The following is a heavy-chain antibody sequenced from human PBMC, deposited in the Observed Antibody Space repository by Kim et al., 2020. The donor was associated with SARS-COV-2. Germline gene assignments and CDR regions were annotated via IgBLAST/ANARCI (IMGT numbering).Heavy chain of an antibody. V-gene: IGHV3-53*01. CDR1: GFTVSSNY. CDR2: IYNDGTT. D-gene: IGHD3-3*01. CDR3: ARESRFDFWGAYWSYYFDY. J-gene: IGHJ4*02. Sequence: GGSLRLSCAASGFTVSSNYMSWVRQAPGKGLEWVSLIYNDGTTYYADSVKGRYTISRDNSKNTLYLHMNSLRAEDTAVYYCARESRFDFWGAYWSYYFDYWGQGTLVTVSS.